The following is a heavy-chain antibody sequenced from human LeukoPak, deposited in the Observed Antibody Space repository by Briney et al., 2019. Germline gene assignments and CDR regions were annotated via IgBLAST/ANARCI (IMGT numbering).Heavy chain of an antibody. CDR1: GGSISSGSYY. J-gene: IGHJ4*02. V-gene: IGHV4-61*01. CDR3: ARVPPAGLNGVDY. Sequence: PSQTLSLTCTVSGGSISSGSYYWSWIRQPPGKGLEWIGYIYYSGSTNYNPSLKSRVTISVDTSKNQFSLKLSSVTAADTAVYYCARVPPAGLNGVDYWGQGTLVTVSS. CDR2: IYYSGST. D-gene: IGHD1-1*01.